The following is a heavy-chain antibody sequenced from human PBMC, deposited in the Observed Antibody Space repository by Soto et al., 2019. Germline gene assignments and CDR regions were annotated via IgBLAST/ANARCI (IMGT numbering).Heavy chain of an antibody. J-gene: IGHJ4*02. Sequence: GGSLRLSCAASGFTFSNYAMTWVRQAPGKGPEWISTINNSGGSTYYADSVKGRFTISRDNSKNTLYLQMNSLRAEDTAVYYCAKDTSGTGNYGDYGYFDYWGQGTLVTVSS. V-gene: IGHV3-23*01. D-gene: IGHD4-17*01. CDR2: INNSGGST. CDR3: AKDTSGTGNYGDYGYFDY. CDR1: GFTFSNYA.